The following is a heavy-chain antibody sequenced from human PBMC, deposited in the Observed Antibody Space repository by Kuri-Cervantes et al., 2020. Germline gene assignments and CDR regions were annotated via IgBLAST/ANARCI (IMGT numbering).Heavy chain of an antibody. V-gene: IGHV1-18*01. CDR1: GYTFTSYG. CDR2: ISAYNGNT. J-gene: IGHJ4*02. D-gene: IGHD1-26*01. Sequence: ASVKVSCKASGYTFTSYGISWVRQAPGQGLEWMGWISAYNGNTNYAQKLQGRVTMTTDTSTSTAHMELRSLRSDDTAVYYCARGQKVGDNRQPIDYWGQGTLVTVSS. CDR3: ARGQKVGDNRQPIDY.